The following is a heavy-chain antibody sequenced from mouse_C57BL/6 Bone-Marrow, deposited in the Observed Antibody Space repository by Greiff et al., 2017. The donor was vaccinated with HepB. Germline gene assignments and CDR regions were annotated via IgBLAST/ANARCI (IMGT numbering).Heavy chain of an antibody. J-gene: IGHJ3*01. CDR3: TRSMAD. Sequence: VQLQQSGTVLARPGASVKMSCKTSGYTFTSYWVHWVKQRPGQGLEWIGAIYPGNSDTSYNQKFKGKAKLTAVTSASTAYMELSSLTNEDSAVYYCTRSMADWGQGTLVTVSA. D-gene: IGHD1-1*02. V-gene: IGHV1-5*01. CDR2: IYPGNSDT. CDR1: GYTFTSYW.